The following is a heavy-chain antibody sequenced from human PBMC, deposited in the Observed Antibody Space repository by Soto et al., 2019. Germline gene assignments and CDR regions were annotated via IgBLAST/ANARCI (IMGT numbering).Heavy chain of an antibody. CDR1: GYSFTSYW. Sequence: PGESLKICCKGSGYSFTSYWISWVRQMPGKGLAWMGRIDPSDSYTNYSPSFQGHVTTSADKSISTAYLQWSSLKASDTAMYYCARLAKEGSYYYFGMDVWGQGTTVTVSS. V-gene: IGHV5-10-1*01. CDR2: IDPSDSYT. J-gene: IGHJ6*02. CDR3: ARLAKEGSYYYFGMDV.